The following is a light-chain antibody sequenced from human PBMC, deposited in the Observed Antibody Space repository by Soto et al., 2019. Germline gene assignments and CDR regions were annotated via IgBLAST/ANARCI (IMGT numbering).Light chain of an antibody. CDR2: GAS. J-gene: IGKJ4*01. CDR1: RGISSSY. CDR3: QHFGSRPGLT. V-gene: IGKV3-20*01. Sequence: EVVLTQSPDTLSLSPGERATLSCRASRGISSSYLAWYQQKPGQAPRLLMYGASSRATGISDRFSGSGSGRDFTLTISRLESEDFVVYYCQHFGSRPGLTFGGGTKVDIK.